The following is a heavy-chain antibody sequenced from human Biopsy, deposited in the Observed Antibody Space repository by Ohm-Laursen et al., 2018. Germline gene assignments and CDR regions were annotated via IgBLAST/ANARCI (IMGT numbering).Heavy chain of an antibody. V-gene: IGHV4-59*01. J-gene: IGHJ6*02. Sequence: SETLSLTCTVSGGSISSDYWSWIRQPPGKGLEWIGYIYYSGSTNYNPSLKSRVTISVDTSKSQFSLRLNSVTAADTAVYYCARATNSTGWPYYYFYGMDVWGQGTTVTVSS. CDR1: GGSISSDY. D-gene: IGHD2/OR15-2a*01. CDR3: ARATNSTGWPYYYFYGMDV. CDR2: IYYSGST.